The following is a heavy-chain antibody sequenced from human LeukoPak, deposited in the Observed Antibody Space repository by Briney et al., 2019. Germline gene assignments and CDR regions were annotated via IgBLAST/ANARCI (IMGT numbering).Heavy chain of an antibody. J-gene: IGHJ5*01. CDR2: ISGSGGTT. Sequence: GGALRLSCAASGFIFSSYAMSWVRQAPGKGLEWVSAISGSGGTTYYANSVEGRFTISRDSSKNTLYLQMNSLRAEDTAVYYCAKEAVDIVVVPAAMMDSWGQGTLVTVSS. CDR1: GFIFSSYA. D-gene: IGHD2-2*01. CDR3: AKEAVDIVVVPAAMMDS. V-gene: IGHV3-23*01.